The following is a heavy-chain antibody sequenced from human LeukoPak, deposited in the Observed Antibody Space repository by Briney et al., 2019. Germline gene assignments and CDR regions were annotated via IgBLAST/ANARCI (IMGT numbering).Heavy chain of an antibody. J-gene: IGHJ4*02. D-gene: IGHD2-15*01. V-gene: IGHV3-23*01. CDR3: AKDYSDSRVADVFFEY. CDR1: GFSFGGHY. Sequence: PGGSLRLSCAASGFSFGGHYMSWLRQAPGKGPEWISYISGNGGDIAYADSVKGRFTISRDNSKNTFHLQLNSLRAEDTAVYYCAKDYSDSRVADVFFEYWGQGTLVTVSS. CDR2: ISGNGGDI.